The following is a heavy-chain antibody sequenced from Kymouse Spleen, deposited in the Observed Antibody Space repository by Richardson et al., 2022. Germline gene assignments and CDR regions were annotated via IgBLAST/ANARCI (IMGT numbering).Heavy chain of an antibody. CDR3: ARGYCSSTSCYGGWFDP. CDR2: INPNSGGT. CDR1: GYTFTGYY. V-gene: IGHV1-2*04. D-gene: IGHD2-2*02. Sequence: QVQLVQSGAEVKKPGASVKVSCKASGYTFTGYYMHWVRQAPGQGLEWMGWINPNSGGTNYAQKFQGWVTMTRDTSISTAYMELSRLRSDDTAVYYCARGYCSSTSCYGGWFDPWGQGTLVTVSS. J-gene: IGHJ5*02.